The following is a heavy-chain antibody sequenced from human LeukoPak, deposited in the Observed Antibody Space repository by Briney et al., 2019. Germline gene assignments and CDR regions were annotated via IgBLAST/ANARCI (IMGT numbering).Heavy chain of an antibody. Sequence: GGSLRLSCAASGFTFSSYSMNWVRQAPGKGLEWVSSISSSSSYIYYADSVKGRFTISRDNAKNSLYLQMNSLRAEDTAVYYCGTLSITMVRGVTDYWGQGTLVTVSS. CDR1: GFTFSSYS. V-gene: IGHV3-21*01. D-gene: IGHD3-10*01. CDR3: GTLSITMVRGVTDY. J-gene: IGHJ4*02. CDR2: ISSSSSYI.